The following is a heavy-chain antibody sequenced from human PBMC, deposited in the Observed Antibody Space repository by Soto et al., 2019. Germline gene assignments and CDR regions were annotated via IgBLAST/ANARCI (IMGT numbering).Heavy chain of an antibody. Sequence: ASVKVSCKASGYTFTSYGISWVRQAPGDGLAGMGWISAYNGNTNNAQKLQGRVTMTTDTSTSTAYMELRSLRSDETAVYYCARDSSAMFLYYYYGMDVWGQGTRVTVSS. D-gene: IGHD3-22*01. CDR3: ARDSSAMFLYYYYGMDV. V-gene: IGHV1-18*04. CDR1: GYTFTSYG. J-gene: IGHJ6*02. CDR2: ISAYNGNT.